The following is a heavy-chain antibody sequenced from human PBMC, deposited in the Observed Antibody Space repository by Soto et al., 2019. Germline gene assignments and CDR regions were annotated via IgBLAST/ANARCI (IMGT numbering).Heavy chain of an antibody. V-gene: IGHV3-15*02. Sequence: EVQLVESGGTLVKPGGSLRLSCAASGFTFTNAWMTWVRQTPRKGLEWVGRIETKADGGATDYAAPVKGRFTISRDDSKNTLYLQMNSLKTEDTAVYYCTTYGGPSSRSRYWGRGTLVTVSS. CDR2: IETKADGGAT. CDR3: TTYGGPSSRSRY. CDR1: GFTFTNAW. J-gene: IGHJ4*02. D-gene: IGHD4-17*01.